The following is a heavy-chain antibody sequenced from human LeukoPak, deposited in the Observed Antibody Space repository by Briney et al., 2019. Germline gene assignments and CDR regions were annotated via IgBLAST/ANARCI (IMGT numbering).Heavy chain of an antibody. Sequence: GGSLRLSCTAAGFSFSTYAMNWVRQAPGKGLEWVASVIGSGVDTYHAVSVKGRFTVSRDNSKNTLYLQMTSLRAEDAAVYYCAKGAASRCRGALCYRFDCWGQGTLVTVSS. CDR3: AKGAASRCRGALCYRFDC. J-gene: IGHJ4*02. V-gene: IGHV3-23*01. CDR2: VIGSGVDT. CDR1: GFSFSTYA. D-gene: IGHD2-15*01.